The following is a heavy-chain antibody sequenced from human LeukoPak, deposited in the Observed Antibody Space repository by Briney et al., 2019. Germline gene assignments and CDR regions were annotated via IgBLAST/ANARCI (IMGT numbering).Heavy chain of an antibody. D-gene: IGHD1-14*01. V-gene: IGHV4-59*08. J-gene: IGHJ5*02. CDR3: ASRMYAAWFDP. Sequence: SETLSLTXTVSGGSISSYYWSWIRQPPGKGLEWIGYIYYSGSTYYNPSLKSRVTISVDTSKNQFSLKLSSVTAADTAVYYCASRMYAAWFDPWGQGTLVTVSS. CDR2: IYYSGST. CDR1: GGSISSYY.